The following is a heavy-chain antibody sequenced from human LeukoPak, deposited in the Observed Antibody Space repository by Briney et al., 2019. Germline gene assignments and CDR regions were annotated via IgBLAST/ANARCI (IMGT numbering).Heavy chain of an antibody. CDR2: IHFSGST. CDR3: ASESVFGVVIIRSDP. CDR1: GGSISSYY. J-gene: IGHJ5*02. V-gene: IGHV4-59*12. Sequence: SETLSLTCTVSGGSISSYYWSWIRQPPGKGLEWIGYIHFSGSTNYNPSLKSRVTISVDTSKNQFSLKLSSVTAADTAVYYCASESVFGVVIIRSDPWGQGTLVTVSS. D-gene: IGHD3-3*01.